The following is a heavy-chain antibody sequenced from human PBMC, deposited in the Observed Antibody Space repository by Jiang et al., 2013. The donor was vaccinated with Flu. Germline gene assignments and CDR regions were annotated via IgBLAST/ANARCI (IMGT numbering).Heavy chain of an antibody. J-gene: IGHJ4*02. Sequence: RTYYRSKWYNDYAVSVKSRITINPDTSKNQLSLQLNSVTPEDTAVYYCATGLHHFDDWGQGTLVTVSS. CDR2: TYYRSKWYN. V-gene: IGHV6-1*01. CDR3: ATGLHHFDD. D-gene: IGHD5-18*01.